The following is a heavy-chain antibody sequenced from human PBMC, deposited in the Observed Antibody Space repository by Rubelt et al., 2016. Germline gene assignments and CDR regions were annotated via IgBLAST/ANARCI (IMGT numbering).Heavy chain of an antibody. CDR3: ARDSPDSNSWHCDY. CDR1: GGSFSGYY. V-gene: IGHV4-34*01. J-gene: IGHJ4*02. CDR2: INHSGSP. Sequence: QVQLQQWGAGLLKPSETLSLTCAVYGGSFSGYYWSWIRQPPGKGLEWIGEINHSGSPNYNPSLKSRVTISVDTSKNQFSLKLSAVTAADTAVYYCARDSPDSNSWHCDYWGQGALVTVSS. D-gene: IGHD6-19*01.